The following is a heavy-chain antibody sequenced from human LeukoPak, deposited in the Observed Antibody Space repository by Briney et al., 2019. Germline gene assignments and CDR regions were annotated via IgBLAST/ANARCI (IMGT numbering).Heavy chain of an antibody. D-gene: IGHD6-19*01. CDR3: ARARERGQCAFDI. CDR1: GFTFSSYS. Sequence: MPGRSLRLSCAASGFTFSSYSMNWVRQAPGKGLEWVSSISSSSSYIYYADSVKGRFTISRDNAKNSLYLQMNSLRAEDTAVYYCARARERGQCAFDIWGQGTMVTVSS. CDR2: ISSSSSYI. V-gene: IGHV3-21*01. J-gene: IGHJ3*02.